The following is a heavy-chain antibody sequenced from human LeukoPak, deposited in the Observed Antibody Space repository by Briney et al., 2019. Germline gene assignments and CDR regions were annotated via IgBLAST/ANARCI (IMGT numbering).Heavy chain of an antibody. CDR3: ARLGNYADFDY. D-gene: IGHD4-11*01. CDR2: IKQDGSEK. CDR1: GFTFSSYW. J-gene: IGHJ4*02. V-gene: IGHV3-7*01. Sequence: RPGGSLRLSCAASGFTFSSYWMSWVRQAPGKGLEWVANIKQDGSEKYYVDSVKGRFTFSRDNAKNSLFLQMNSLRAEDTAVYYCARLGNYADFDYWGPGTLVTVSS.